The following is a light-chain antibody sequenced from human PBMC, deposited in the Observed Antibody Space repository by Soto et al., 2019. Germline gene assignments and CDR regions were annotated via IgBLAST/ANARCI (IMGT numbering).Light chain of an antibody. V-gene: IGLV4-60*02. CDR1: SGHSTYI. CDR3: ETWYSNTHKV. CDR2: LDRSGSY. Sequence: QSVLTQSSSASASLGSSVKLTCILSSGHSTYIIAWHQQQPGKAPRFLMTLDRSGSYNRGSGVPARFSGSSSGADRYLTISNLQFEDEGDYYCETWYSNTHKVFGGGTKVTVL. J-gene: IGLJ3*02.